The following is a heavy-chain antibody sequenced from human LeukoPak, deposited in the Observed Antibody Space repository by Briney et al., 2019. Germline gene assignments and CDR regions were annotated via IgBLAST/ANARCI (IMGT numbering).Heavy chain of an antibody. Sequence: PSETLSLTCTVSGGSISTTNYYWGWIRQSPGKGLEWFGCVYYSGSTYYNPSLKSRATISVDTSKNQFSLKLSSVTAADTAVYYCARNDYGDYVDWFDPWGQGTLVTVSS. D-gene: IGHD4-17*01. J-gene: IGHJ5*02. CDR3: ARNDYGDYVDWFDP. CDR1: GGSISTTNYY. CDR2: VYYSGST. V-gene: IGHV4-39*07.